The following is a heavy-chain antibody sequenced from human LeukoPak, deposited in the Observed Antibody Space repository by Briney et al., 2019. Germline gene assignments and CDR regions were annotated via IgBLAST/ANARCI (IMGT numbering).Heavy chain of an antibody. CDR3: ARVVPRSLDWFDP. CDR1: GGSFSGYY. V-gene: IGHV4-34*01. D-gene: IGHD3-10*01. CDR2: INNSGST. J-gene: IGHJ5*02. Sequence: SETLSLTCAVYGGSFSGYYCGWVRQPPGRGLEWIGEINNSGSTNYNPSLKSRVTISVDTSKNQFSLKLSSVTAADTAVYYCARVVPRSLDWFDPWGQGTLVTVSS.